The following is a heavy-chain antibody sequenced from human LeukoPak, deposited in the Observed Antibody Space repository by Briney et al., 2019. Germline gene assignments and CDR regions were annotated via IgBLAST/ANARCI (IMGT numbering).Heavy chain of an antibody. CDR1: GYTFTNYA. CDR2: INAGNGNT. J-gene: IGHJ3*02. CDR3: AREGHKYYYDSSGYAFDI. D-gene: IGHD3-22*01. Sequence: ASVRVSCKASGYTFTNYAIHWVRQAPGQRLEWMGWINAGNGNTKYSQNFQGRVTITRDTSASTAYMELSSLRSEDTAVYYCAREGHKYYYDSSGYAFDIWGQGTMVTVSS. V-gene: IGHV1-3*01.